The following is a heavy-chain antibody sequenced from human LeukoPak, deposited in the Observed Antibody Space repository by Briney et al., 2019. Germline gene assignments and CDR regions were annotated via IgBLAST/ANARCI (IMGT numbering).Heavy chain of an antibody. Sequence: GGSLRLSCAASGFTFSSYAMHWVRQAPGKGLEWVAVISYDVSNKYYTGSVKGRLTISRDNSKNTLYLQMNSLRAEDTAVYYCARDECRDGYNADYWGQGTLVSVSS. D-gene: IGHD5-24*01. CDR1: GFTFSSYA. CDR3: ARDECRDGYNADY. CDR2: ISYDVSNK. V-gene: IGHV3-30-3*01. J-gene: IGHJ4*02.